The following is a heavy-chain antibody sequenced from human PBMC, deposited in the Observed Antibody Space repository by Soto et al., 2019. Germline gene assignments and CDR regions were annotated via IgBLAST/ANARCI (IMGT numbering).Heavy chain of an antibody. CDR1: GFAFSSYA. CDR2: IIGSGGNT. V-gene: IGHV3-23*01. J-gene: IGHJ4*02. Sequence: GGSLRLSCVGSGFAFSSYAMSWVRQVPGKGLEWVAGIIGSGGNTYHADSVKGRFTISRDNAKNTLYLQMNSLRAEDTAVYYCATIEVDTAMVFDYWGQGTLVTVSS. D-gene: IGHD5-18*01. CDR3: ATIEVDTAMVFDY.